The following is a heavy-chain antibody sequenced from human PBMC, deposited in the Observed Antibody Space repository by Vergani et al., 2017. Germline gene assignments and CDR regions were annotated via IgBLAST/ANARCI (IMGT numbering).Heavy chain of an antibody. CDR1: GGSFNTYY. CDR2: IYSTGST. J-gene: IGHJ6*02. CDR3: ARVMYRDEASPAYRLEGLDI. Sequence: QVQLEESGPGLVKPSETLSLTCTVSGGSFNTYYWSWIRQSPGKGLEWIGDIYSTGSTNYNPSLNSRVTMSVDTSKNQFSLTLRSVTAADTAVSFCARVMYRDEASPAYRLEGLDICSQGTTVTISS. V-gene: IGHV4-59*13. D-gene: IGHD3-16*02.